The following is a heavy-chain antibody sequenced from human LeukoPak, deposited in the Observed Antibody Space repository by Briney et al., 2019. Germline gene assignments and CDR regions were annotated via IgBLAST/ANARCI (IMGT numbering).Heavy chain of an antibody. CDR2: ISSSGSTI. Sequence: GGSLRLSCAASGFTFSDYYMSWIRQAPGKGLEWVSYISSSGSTIYYADPVKGRFTISRDNAKNSLYLQMNSLRAEDTAVYYCASNWNYGVFDYWGQGTLVTVSS. D-gene: IGHD1-7*01. CDR3: ASNWNYGVFDY. J-gene: IGHJ4*02. CDR1: GFTFSDYY. V-gene: IGHV3-11*01.